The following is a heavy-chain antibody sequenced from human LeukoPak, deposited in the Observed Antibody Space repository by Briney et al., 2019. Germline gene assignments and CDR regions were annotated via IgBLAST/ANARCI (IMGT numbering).Heavy chain of an antibody. V-gene: IGHV3-74*01. J-gene: IGHJ4*02. Sequence: PGGSLRLSCAASGFTFSKYWMLRVRQAPGKGLEGVSRINTDGTVTTYADSVKGRFTVSRDNADNTMFLQMNSVRDEDTAVYYCATKQWLAPPPDSWGQGTPVTVSS. CDR1: GFTFSKYW. D-gene: IGHD6-19*01. CDR3: ATKQWLAPPPDS. CDR2: INTDGTVT.